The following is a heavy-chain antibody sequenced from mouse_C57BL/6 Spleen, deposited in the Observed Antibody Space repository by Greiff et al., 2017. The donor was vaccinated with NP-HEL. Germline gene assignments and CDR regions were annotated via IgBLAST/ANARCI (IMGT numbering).Heavy chain of an antibody. CDR2: IYPGDGDT. CDR3: ARWGLPYPWAMDY. CDR1: GYAFSSYW. V-gene: IGHV1-80*01. J-gene: IGHJ4*01. Sequence: QVQLQQSGAELVKPGASVKISCKASGYAFSSYWMNWVKQRPGKGLEWIGQIYPGDGDTNYNGKFKGKATLTADKSSSTAYMQLSSLTSEDSAVYFCARWGLPYPWAMDYWGQGTSVTVSS. D-gene: IGHD3-1*01.